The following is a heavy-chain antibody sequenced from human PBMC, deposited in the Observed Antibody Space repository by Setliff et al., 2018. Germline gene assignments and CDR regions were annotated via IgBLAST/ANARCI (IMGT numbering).Heavy chain of an antibody. CDR1: EFIFSSYS. CDR3: AGERGYGGYDRYN. CDR2: ISSSGATI. Sequence: GGSLRLSCAASEFIFSSYSMNWVRQAPGKGLEWVSYISSSGATIYYADSVKGRFTISRDNAKNSLYLQMNSLRAEDTAVYYCAGERGYGGYDRYNWGQGTLVTVSS. D-gene: IGHD5-12*01. V-gene: IGHV3-48*01. J-gene: IGHJ4*02.